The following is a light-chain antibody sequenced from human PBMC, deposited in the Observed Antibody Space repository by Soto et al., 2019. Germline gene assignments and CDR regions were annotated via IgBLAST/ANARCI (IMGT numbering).Light chain of an antibody. V-gene: IGKV1-39*01. CDR2: AAS. CDR1: QSISTY. Sequence: DIQMTQSPSSLSASVGDRVTITCRASQSISTYLNWFQQKPGKAPNLLIYAASSLQSGVPSRFSGSGSGTDFTLTISSLQPEDFATYYCQQSYSIFWTFGQGTKVDIK. CDR3: QQSYSIFWT. J-gene: IGKJ1*01.